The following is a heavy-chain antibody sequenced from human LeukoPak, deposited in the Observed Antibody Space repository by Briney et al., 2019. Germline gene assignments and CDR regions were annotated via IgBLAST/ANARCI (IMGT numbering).Heavy chain of an antibody. D-gene: IGHD3-22*01. CDR1: GGSITHSY. J-gene: IGHJ3*01. CDR2: IHATGTT. CDR3: ARIFDRDV. Sequence: SETLSLICTVSGGSITHSYWSWIRHSAGTGMEWIGRIHATGTTNYNPSFKSRVSMSLDMPTSQFSLTLSAVPVADTATYYCARIFDRDVWGQGALVTVSP. V-gene: IGHV4-4*07.